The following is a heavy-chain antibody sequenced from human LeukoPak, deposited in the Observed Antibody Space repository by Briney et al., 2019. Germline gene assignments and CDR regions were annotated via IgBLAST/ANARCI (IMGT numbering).Heavy chain of an antibody. CDR2: ISYDGSNK. CDR1: GFTFSSYA. Sequence: PGGSLRLSCTASGFTFSSYAMRWVRQAPGKGLEWVAVISYDGSNKYYADSVKGRFTISRDNSKNTLYLQMNSLRAEDTAVYYCYALGLYDAFDIWGQGTMVTVSS. D-gene: IGHD2-2*01. V-gene: IGHV3-30*04. J-gene: IGHJ3*02. CDR3: YALGLYDAFDI.